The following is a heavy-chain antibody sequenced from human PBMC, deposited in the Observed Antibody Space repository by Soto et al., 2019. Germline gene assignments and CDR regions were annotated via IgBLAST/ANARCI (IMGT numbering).Heavy chain of an antibody. J-gene: IGHJ5*02. Sequence: GGSLRLSCAASGFTFGSYAMIWVRQAPGKGLVWVSTISSSGDSAYYADSVKGRFTVSRDNSMNTLYMQMNSLRAEDTAVYYCAREVVVVVAATKDNWFDPWGQGTLVTVSS. V-gene: IGHV3-23*01. CDR3: AREVVVVVAATKDNWFDP. CDR2: ISSSGDSA. D-gene: IGHD2-15*01. CDR1: GFTFGSYA.